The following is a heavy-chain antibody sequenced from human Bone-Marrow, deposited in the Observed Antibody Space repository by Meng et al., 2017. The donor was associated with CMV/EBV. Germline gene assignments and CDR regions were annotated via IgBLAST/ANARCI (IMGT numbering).Heavy chain of an antibody. CDR1: GCTFSSYS. CDR2: ISSSSSYI. CDR3: AKDSRAGGFDP. J-gene: IGHJ5*02. V-gene: IGHV3-21*04. Sequence: GESLKIYCAASGCTFSSYSMNWVRQAPGKGLEWVSSISSSSSYIYYADSVKGRFTISRDNSKNTLYLQMNSLRGEDTDVYYCAKDSRAGGFDPWGQGTLVTVSS. D-gene: IGHD1-26*01.